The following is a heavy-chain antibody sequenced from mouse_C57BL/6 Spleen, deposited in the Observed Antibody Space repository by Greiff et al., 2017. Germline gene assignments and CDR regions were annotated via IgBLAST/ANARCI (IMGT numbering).Heavy chain of an antibody. CDR1: GYTFTEYT. Sequence: QVQLQQSGAELVKPGASVKLSCKASGYTFTEYTIHWVKQRSGQGLEWIGWFYTGSGSIKYNEKFKDKATLTADKSSSTVYMELSRLTSEDSAVYFCARHEDIYYDYDVPFAYWGQGTLVTVSA. V-gene: IGHV1-62-2*01. J-gene: IGHJ3*01. CDR3: ARHEDIYYDYDVPFAY. CDR2: FYTGSGSI. D-gene: IGHD2-4*01.